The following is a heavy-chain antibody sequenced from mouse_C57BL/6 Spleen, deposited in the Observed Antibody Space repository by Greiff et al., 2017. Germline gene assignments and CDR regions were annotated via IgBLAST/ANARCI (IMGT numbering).Heavy chain of an antibody. J-gene: IGHJ4*01. CDR2: IDPSDSYT. CDR1: GYTFTSYW. V-gene: IGHV1-69*01. CDR3: ARGITTVVAHYYAMDY. Sequence: VKLQQPGAELVMPGASVKLSCKASGYTFTSYWMHWVKQRPGQGLEWIGEIDPSDSYTNYNQKFKGKSTLTVDKSSSTAYMQLSSLTSEDSAVYYCARGITTVVAHYYAMDYWGQGTSVTVSS. D-gene: IGHD1-1*01.